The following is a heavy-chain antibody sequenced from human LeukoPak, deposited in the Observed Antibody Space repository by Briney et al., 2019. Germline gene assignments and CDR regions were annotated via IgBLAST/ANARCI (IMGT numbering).Heavy chain of an antibody. Sequence: GASVKVSCKASGYTFTSYGISWVRQAPGQGLEWMGWISAYNGNTNYAQKLQGRVTMTTDTSTSTACMELRSLRSDDTAVYYCARGKSRSGSYDESSFDYWGQGTLVTVSS. CDR3: ARGKSRSGSYDESSFDY. D-gene: IGHD1-26*01. CDR1: GYTFTSYG. CDR2: ISAYNGNT. V-gene: IGHV1-18*01. J-gene: IGHJ4*02.